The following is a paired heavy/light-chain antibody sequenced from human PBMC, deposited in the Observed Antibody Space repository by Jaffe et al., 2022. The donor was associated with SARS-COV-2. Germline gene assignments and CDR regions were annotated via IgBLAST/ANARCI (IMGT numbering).Heavy chain of an antibody. CDR1: GFTFSVYA. D-gene: IGHD4-4*01. V-gene: IGHV3-23*01. CDR3: AKDEDHSKVWDGLDV. Sequence: EVQLLESGGGLVQPGGSLRLSCVGSGFTFSVYAMTWVRQAPGKGLEWVAVISGGGRRSAYYADSVKGRFIISRDDSKNTLYLQMNSLRVEDTAVYYCAKDEDHSKVWDGLDVWGQGTTVTVSS. CDR2: ISGGGRRSA. J-gene: IGHJ6*02.
Light chain of an antibody. Sequence: QSALTQPASVSGSPGQSITISCTGTSSDVGGYDYVSWYQQHPGKAPKLLIYDVNSRPSGVSNRFSGSKSDNTASLTISGLQAGDEADYYCGSYTSSSAWVFGGGTKLTVL. V-gene: IGLV2-14*03. CDR1: SSDVGGYDY. J-gene: IGLJ3*02. CDR2: DVN. CDR3: GSYTSSSAWV.